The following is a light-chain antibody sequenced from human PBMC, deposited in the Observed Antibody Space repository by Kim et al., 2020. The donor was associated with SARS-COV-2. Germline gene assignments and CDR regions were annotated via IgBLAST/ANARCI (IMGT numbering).Light chain of an antibody. CDR2: AAS. J-gene: IGKJ5*01. CDR1: QSISSY. Sequence: ASVGDRVTITCRASQSISSYLNWYQQKPGKAPKLLIYAASSLQSGVPSRFSGSGSGTDFTLTISSLQPEDFATYYCQQSDSTPITFGQGTRLEIK. V-gene: IGKV1-39*01. CDR3: QQSDSTPIT.